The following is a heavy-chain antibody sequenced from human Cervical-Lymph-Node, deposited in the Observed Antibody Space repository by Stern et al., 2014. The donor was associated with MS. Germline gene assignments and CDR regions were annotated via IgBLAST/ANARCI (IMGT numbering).Heavy chain of an antibody. Sequence: EVQLVESGGGLVQPGGSLRLSCAASGFTFSSYAMSWVRQAPGKGLEWVSAISGSGGRTYYADSVKGRFTISRDNSKNTLYLQMNSLRAEDTAVYYCAKDWNIVVVVAASYFDYWGQGTLVTVSS. CDR3: AKDWNIVVVVAASYFDY. CDR1: GFTFSSYA. D-gene: IGHD2-15*01. CDR2: ISGSGGRT. V-gene: IGHV3-23*04. J-gene: IGHJ4*02.